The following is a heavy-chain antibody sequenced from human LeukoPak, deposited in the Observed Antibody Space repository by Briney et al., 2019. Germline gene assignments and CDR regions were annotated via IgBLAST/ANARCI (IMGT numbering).Heavy chain of an antibody. CDR1: GGSISSGGYY. J-gene: IGHJ6*02. D-gene: IGHD3-22*01. V-gene: IGHV4-31*03. Sequence: SQTLSLTCTVSGGSISSGGYYWSWLRQHPGTGLEWIGYIYYSGSTYYNPSLKSRVTISVDTSKNQFSLKLSSVTAADTAVYYCARDTYYDSSSLGGMDVWGQGTTVTVSS. CDR2: IYYSGST. CDR3: ARDTYYDSSSLGGMDV.